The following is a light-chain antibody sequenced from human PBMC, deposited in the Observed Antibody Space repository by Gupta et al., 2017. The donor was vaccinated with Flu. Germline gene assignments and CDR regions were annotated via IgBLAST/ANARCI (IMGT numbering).Light chain of an antibody. CDR3: QQFDNTPLA. J-gene: IGKJ3*01. CDR2: WAS. Sequence: DIVMTQSPDSLAVSLGERATINCKSSQSLLYSSNNKNYLAWYQQKPGQPPKLLIHWASTRQSGVPDRFSGSGSGTDFTLTISSLQAEDVAVFYCQQFDNTPLAFGHGTKVDIK. V-gene: IGKV4-1*01. CDR1: QSLLYSSNNKNY.